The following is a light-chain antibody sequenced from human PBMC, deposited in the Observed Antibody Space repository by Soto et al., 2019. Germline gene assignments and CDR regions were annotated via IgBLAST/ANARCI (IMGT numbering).Light chain of an antibody. CDR1: DNDVGGYDF. V-gene: IGLV2-14*01. CDR2: QVT. CDR3: CSHSTSIAWV. J-gene: IGLJ3*02. Sequence: QSALTQSASVSGSPGQSITISCTGTDNDVGGYDFVSWYQQHLGRAPKLLIHQVTIRLSGISSRFSGSKSGNTASLTITGLQPEDEAMYFCCSHSTSIAWVFGGGTKLTVL.